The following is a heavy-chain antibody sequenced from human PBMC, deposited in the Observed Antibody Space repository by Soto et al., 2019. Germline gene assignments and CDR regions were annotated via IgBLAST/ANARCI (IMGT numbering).Heavy chain of an antibody. CDR1: GGSISSSSYY. Sequence: SETLSLTCTVSGGSISSSSYYWGWIRQPPGKGLEWIGSIYYSGSTYYNPSLKSRVTISVDTSKNQFSLKLSSVTAADTAVYYCARGVTTVTTFDYWGQGTLVTVSS. J-gene: IGHJ4*02. CDR3: ARGVTTVTTFDY. CDR2: IYYSGST. V-gene: IGHV4-39*07. D-gene: IGHD4-17*01.